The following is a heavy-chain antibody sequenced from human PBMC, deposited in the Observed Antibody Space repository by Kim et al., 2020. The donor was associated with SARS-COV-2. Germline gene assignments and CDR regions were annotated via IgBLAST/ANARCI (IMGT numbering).Heavy chain of an antibody. J-gene: IGHJ6*03. V-gene: IGHV4-59*08. Sequence: SETLSLTCTVSGGSISSYYWSWIRQPPGKGLEWIGYIYYSGSTNYNPSLKSRVTISVDTSENQFSLKLSSVTAADTAVYYCARHSVGDYYYYYYMDVWGKGTTVTVSS. CDR1: GGSISSYY. CDR3: ARHSVGDYYYYYYMDV. CDR2: IYYSGST. D-gene: IGHD3-16*01.